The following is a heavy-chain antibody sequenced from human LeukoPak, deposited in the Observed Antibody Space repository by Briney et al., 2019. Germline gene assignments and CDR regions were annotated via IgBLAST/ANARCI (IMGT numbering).Heavy chain of an antibody. CDR3: ARHGGIVVVSAAIWFDP. Sequence: SETLSLTRTLSRGSISSSSYYWGWIRQPPGKGLEWIGSIYYSGSTYYNPSLKSQVPISVDTSKNQFSLQLSSVTAAETAVYYCARHGGIVVVSAAIWFDPWGQGTLVTVSS. J-gene: IGHJ5*02. CDR2: IYYSGST. V-gene: IGHV4-39*01. D-gene: IGHD2-2*01. CDR1: RGSISSSSYY.